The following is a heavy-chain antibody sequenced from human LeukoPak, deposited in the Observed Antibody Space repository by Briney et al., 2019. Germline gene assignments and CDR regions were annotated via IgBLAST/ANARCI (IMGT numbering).Heavy chain of an antibody. CDR2: IYTSGST. Sequence: SETLSLTCTVSGGSISSYYWSWIRQPPGKGLEWIGYIYTSGSTNYNPSLKSRVTMSVDTSKNQFSLKLSSVTAADTAVYYCASGLAATTTTEGFDYWGQGTLVTVSS. CDR1: GGSISSYY. V-gene: IGHV4-4*09. D-gene: IGHD6-6*01. CDR3: ASGLAATTTTEGFDY. J-gene: IGHJ4*02.